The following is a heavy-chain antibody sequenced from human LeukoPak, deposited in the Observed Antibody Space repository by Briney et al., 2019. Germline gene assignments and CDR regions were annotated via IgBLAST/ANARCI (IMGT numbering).Heavy chain of an antibody. J-gene: IGHJ4*02. CDR1: GFTFSSFG. D-gene: IGHD3-22*01. V-gene: IGHV3-33*01. CDR3: ARDYYDSSGYPGIGY. Sequence: GGSLRLSCAASGFTFSSFGMHWVRQAPGKGLEWVAVIWYDGSNKYYADSVKGRFTISRDNSKNTLYLQMNSLRAEDTAVYYCARDYYDSSGYPGIGYWGQGTLVTVSS. CDR2: IWYDGSNK.